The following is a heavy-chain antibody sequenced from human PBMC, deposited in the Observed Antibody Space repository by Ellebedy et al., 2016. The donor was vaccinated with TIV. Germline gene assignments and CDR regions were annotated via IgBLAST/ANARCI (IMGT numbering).Heavy chain of an antibody. V-gene: IGHV3-23*01. D-gene: IGHD1-26*01. J-gene: IGHJ4*02. CDR1: GFTFRNYA. CDR3: AKSWDDGTYLGTYNFDC. Sequence: PGGSLRLSCAASGFTFRNYAMNWVRQAPGKGLEWVSFISGSGGRTFYADSVKGRFTSPRDNSKNTLYLQMNTLRAEDTAVYYCAKSWDDGTYLGTYNFDCWGQGTLVTVSS. CDR2: ISGSGGRT.